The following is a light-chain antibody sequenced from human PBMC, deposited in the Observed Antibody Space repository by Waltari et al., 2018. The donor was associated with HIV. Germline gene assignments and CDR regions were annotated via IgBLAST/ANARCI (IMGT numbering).Light chain of an antibody. V-gene: IGLV1-47*01. Sequence: QSVLTQSPSASGTTGKRVAISCSGSTSNIGSNYVYWYHQLPGTAPKRLIYRNDQRPLGVPDRFSVSKSGSSASLAVSGLRSEDESDYYCAAGDSSLNGLKWVFGGGTKLTVL. CDR2: RND. CDR3: AAGDSSLNGLKWV. CDR1: TSNIGSNY. J-gene: IGLJ3*02.